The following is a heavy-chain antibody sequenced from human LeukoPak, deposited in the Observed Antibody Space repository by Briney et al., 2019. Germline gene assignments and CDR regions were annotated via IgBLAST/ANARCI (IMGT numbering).Heavy chain of an antibody. J-gene: IGHJ4*02. CDR3: ARDRYGSGSYYYTEQPFREHLFQYFDY. Sequence: SGTLSLTCAVSGGSISSSNWWSWVRQPPGKGLEWIGEIYHSGSTNYNPSLKSRVTISVDKSKNQFSLKLSSVTAADTAVYYCARDRYGSGSYYYTEQPFREHLFQYFDYWGQGTLVTVSS. V-gene: IGHV4-4*02. CDR2: IYHSGST. D-gene: IGHD3-10*01. CDR1: GGSISSSNW.